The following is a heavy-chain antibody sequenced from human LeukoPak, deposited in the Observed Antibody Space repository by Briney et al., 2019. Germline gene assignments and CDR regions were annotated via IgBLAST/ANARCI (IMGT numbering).Heavy chain of an antibody. Sequence: GGSLRLSCATSGFTFSSYAMSWVRQAPGKGLEWVSSISGSGGNTYYSDSVKGRFTISRDYSKNTLYLQMNSLRTEETAVYYCAKGPAMVRGTFDPWGQGTLVTVSS. CDR1: GFTFSSYA. CDR3: AKGPAMVRGTFDP. D-gene: IGHD3-10*01. J-gene: IGHJ5*02. V-gene: IGHV3-23*01. CDR2: ISGSGGNT.